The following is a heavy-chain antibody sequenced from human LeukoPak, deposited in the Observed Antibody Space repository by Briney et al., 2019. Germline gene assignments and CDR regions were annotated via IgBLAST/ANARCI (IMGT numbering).Heavy chain of an antibody. CDR2: ISSSGSTI. CDR1: GFTFSSYE. CDR3: AREFTGYYDSSGRDY. V-gene: IGHV3-48*03. Sequence: GGSLRLSCAASGFTFSSYEMNWVRQAPGKGLEWVSYISSSGSTIYYADSVKGRFTISRDNAKNSLYLQMNSLRAEDTAVYYCAREFTGYYDSSGRDYWGQGTLVTVSS. J-gene: IGHJ4*02. D-gene: IGHD3-22*01.